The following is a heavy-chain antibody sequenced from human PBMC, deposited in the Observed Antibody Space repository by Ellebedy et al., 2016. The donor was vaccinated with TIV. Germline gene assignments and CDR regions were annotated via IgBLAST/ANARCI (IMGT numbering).Heavy chain of an antibody. Sequence: GESLKISCAASGFTVSGNYISWVRQAPGKGLEWVSVIYSGGSTYYADSVKGRFTISRDNSKNTLYLQMNSLRAEDTAVYYCARDLWLRSIWGRGTMVIVSS. CDR1: GFTVSGNY. J-gene: IGHJ3*02. V-gene: IGHV3-53*01. CDR2: IYSGGST. CDR3: ARDLWLRSI. D-gene: IGHD5-12*01.